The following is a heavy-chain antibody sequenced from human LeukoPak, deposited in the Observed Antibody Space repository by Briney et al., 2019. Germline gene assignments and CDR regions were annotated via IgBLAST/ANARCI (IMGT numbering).Heavy chain of an antibody. CDR2: IYWDDDK. J-gene: IGHJ4*02. D-gene: IGHD6-19*01. CDR3: AHRPGYSSAHYV. V-gene: IGHV2-5*02. CDR1: GFSLTTSGVG. Sequence: SGPTLLKPTQPLTLTFTFSGFSLTTSGVGVGWIRQPPGKALEWLALIYWDDDKRYSPSLKSRLTITKDTSRNQVVLTMTNMDPVDTATYYCAHRPGYSSAHYVWGQGTLVTVSS.